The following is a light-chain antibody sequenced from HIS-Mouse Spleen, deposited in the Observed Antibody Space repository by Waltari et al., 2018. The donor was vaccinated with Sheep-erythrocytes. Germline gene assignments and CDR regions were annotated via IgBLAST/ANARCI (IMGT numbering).Light chain of an antibody. CDR3: CSYAGSYTFWV. CDR1: SSDVGGYNY. V-gene: IGLV2-11*01. CDR2: DVS. J-gene: IGLJ3*02. Sequence: QSALTQPRSVSGSPGQSVTISCTGTSSDVGGYNYVSWYQHHPGKAPKLMLYDVSKRPSGVPDRFSGSTSGTTASLTISGLQAEDEADYYCCSYAGSYTFWVFGGGTRLTVL.